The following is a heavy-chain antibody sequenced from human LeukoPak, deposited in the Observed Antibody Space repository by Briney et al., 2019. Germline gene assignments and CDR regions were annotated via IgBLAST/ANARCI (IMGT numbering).Heavy chain of an antibody. D-gene: IGHD4-17*01. V-gene: IGHV3-9*01. CDR2: ISWNSGSI. J-gene: IGHJ6*02. Sequence: GGSLRLSCAASGITFDDYAMHWVRQAPGKGLEWVSGISWNSGSIGYADSVKGRFTISRDNAKNSLYLQMNSLRAEDTALYYCAKEGVYGDYVQYHYYGMDVWGQGTTVTVSS. CDR3: AKEGVYGDYVQYHYYGMDV. CDR1: GITFDDYA.